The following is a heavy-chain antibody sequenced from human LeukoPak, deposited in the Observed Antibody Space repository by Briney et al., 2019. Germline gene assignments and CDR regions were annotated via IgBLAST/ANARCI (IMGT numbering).Heavy chain of an antibody. CDR1: GFTFSTNS. CDR3: AREMQWLANFDY. D-gene: IGHD6-19*01. Sequence: PGGSLRLSCAASGFTFSTNSMNWVRQAPGKGLEWVSYIGSSGNNIYYTDSVRGRFTISRDSAKNSLYLQMNSLRAEDTAAYYCAREMQWLANFDYWGQGTLVTVSS. J-gene: IGHJ4*02. CDR2: IGSSGNNI. V-gene: IGHV3-48*04.